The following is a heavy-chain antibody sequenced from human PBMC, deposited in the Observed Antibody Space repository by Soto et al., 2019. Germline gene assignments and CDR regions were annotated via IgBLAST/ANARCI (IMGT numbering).Heavy chain of an antibody. V-gene: IGHV3-30*02. CDR1: GFPFIIYA. D-gene: IGHD1-26*01. CDR3: ARVSGIGRLPWINWLDP. J-gene: IGHJ5*02. Sequence: TGGSRSPPCLSPGFPFIIYAMHWVRKASSKRLEWVASIRYNGTNDHYADSVKGRFRIYRDNSKNTLFLEMNSVRVEDTAVYYCARVSGIGRLPWINWLDPWGQGTLVTVAS. CDR2: IRYNGTND.